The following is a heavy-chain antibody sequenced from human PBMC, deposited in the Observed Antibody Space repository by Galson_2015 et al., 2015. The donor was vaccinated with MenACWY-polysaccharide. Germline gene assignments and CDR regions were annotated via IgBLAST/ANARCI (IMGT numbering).Heavy chain of an antibody. Sequence: LRLSCAASGFTFSTYAMNWVRQAPGKGLEWVSTISSSGGNTYYADSVKGRFTISRDNSKNTLYLQMNNLRAEDTAVYYCARQTARRYSAALDIWGQGTMVTVSS. V-gene: IGHV3-23*01. D-gene: IGHD1-14*01. J-gene: IGHJ3*02. CDR2: ISSSGGNT. CDR3: ARQTARRYSAALDI. CDR1: GFTFSTYA.